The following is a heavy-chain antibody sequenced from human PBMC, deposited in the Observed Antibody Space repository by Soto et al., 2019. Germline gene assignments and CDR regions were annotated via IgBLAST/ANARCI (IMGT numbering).Heavy chain of an antibody. J-gene: IGHJ4*02. D-gene: IGHD1-26*01. CDR2: ISSSSSYI. V-gene: IGHV3-21*01. CDR1: GFTFSSYS. CDR3: ARESGSYFLGLDY. Sequence: EVQLVESGGGLVKPGVSLRLSCAASGFTFSSYSMNWVRQAPGKGLEWVSSISSSSSYIYYADSVKGRFTISRDNAKNSLYLQMNSLRAEDTVVYYCARESGSYFLGLDYWGQGTLVTVSS.